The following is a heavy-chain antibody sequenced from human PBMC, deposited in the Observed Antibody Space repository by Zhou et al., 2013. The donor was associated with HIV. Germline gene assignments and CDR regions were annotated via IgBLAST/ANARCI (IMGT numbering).Heavy chain of an antibody. Sequence: QVQLVQSGAEVKKPGSSVKVSCKASGGTFSTYAISWVRQAPGQGLEWMGGIIPIFGTTNYAQKFRGRVTITADKSTSTAYMELSSLRSEDTAVYYCARSPXRGYSYVYPDLWGQGTLVTVSS. CDR1: GGTFSTYA. D-gene: IGHD5-18*01. V-gene: IGHV1-69*14. J-gene: IGHJ5*02. CDR3: ARSPXRGYSYVYPDL. CDR2: IIPIFGTT.